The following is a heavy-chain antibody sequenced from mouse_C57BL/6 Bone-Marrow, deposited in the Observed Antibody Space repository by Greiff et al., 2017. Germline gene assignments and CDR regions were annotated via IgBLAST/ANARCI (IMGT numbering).Heavy chain of an antibody. CDR3: ARPSYYYGSSSPWYFDV. V-gene: IGHV14-3*01. CDR2: IDPANGNT. Sequence: EVQLQQSVAELVRPGASVKLSCTASGFNIKNTYMHWVKQRPEQGLEWIGRIDPANGNTKYAPKFQGKATITADTTPNTAYLQLSSLTSADTAIYYCARPSYYYGSSSPWYFDVWGTGTTVTVSS. D-gene: IGHD1-1*01. J-gene: IGHJ1*03. CDR1: GFNIKNTY.